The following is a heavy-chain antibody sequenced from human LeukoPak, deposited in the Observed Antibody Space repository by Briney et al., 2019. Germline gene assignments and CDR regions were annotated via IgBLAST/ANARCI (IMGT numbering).Heavy chain of an antibody. J-gene: IGHJ1*01. CDR1: GGSISGRSYY. D-gene: IGHD4-11*01. V-gene: IGHV4-39*07. Sequence: SETLSLTCTVSGGSISGRSYYWGWIRQPPGKGQEWIGTIYYSGSTYYNPSLKSRVNISVDTSKNQFSRRLSSVTAADTAVYYFVRDLKRYSSSRTQYFQHWGQGTLVTVSS. CDR2: IYYSGST. CDR3: VRDLKRYSSSRTQYFQH.